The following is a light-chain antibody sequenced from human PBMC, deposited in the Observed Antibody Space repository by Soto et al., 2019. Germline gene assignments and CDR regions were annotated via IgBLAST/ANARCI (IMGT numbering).Light chain of an antibody. V-gene: IGLV7-46*01. J-gene: IGLJ3*02. CDR2: DTN. CDR3: LLHYSGPWV. Sequence: QAVVTQEPSLTVSPGGTVTLTCGSSTGAVTSGHYPYWFQQKPGQAPRTLIYDTNNKHSWTPARFSGSLLGGKAALTLSGAQPEDEAEYYCLLHYSGPWVFGGGTKLTVL. CDR1: TGAVTSGHY.